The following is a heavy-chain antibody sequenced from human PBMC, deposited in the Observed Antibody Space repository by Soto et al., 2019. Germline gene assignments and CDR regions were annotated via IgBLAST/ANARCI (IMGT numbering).Heavy chain of an antibody. CDR3: ARNRRGSSHTNRSDP. CDR2: IYYTGIT. Sequence: QVQLRESDPGPVKPSQTLSLTCTVSGDPINSGGYYWSWIRQHPGKGLEWIGYIYYTGITYYNPCKNVHITISIKATKNRFFLKLSNGTLAETAVYYYARNRRGSSHTNRSDPWGQGTLVTV. CDR1: GDPINSGGYY. D-gene: IGHD2-2*01. V-gene: IGHV4-31*01. J-gene: IGHJ5*02.